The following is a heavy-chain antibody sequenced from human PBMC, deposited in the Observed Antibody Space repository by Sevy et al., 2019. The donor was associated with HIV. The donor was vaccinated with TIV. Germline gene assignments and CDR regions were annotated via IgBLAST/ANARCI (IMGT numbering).Heavy chain of an antibody. D-gene: IGHD3-22*01. V-gene: IGHV3-64*01. CDR1: GFTFSNYA. J-gene: IGHJ6*02. CDR3: ARKYHDTSGYPRYSMDV. CDR2: ISGGGGNT. Sequence: GGSLRLSCAASGFTFSNYAMSWVRQAPGKGLEYVSAISGGGGNTYYGTSVKGRFTVSRDNAKNTLYLQMGSLRAEDMAVYFCARKYHDTSGYPRYSMDVWGQGTTVTVSS.